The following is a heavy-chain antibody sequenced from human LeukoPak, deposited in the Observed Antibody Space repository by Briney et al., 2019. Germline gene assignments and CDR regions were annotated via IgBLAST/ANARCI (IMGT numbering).Heavy chain of an antibody. CDR3: ARDRGGSYYIDAFDI. V-gene: IGHV4-38-2*02. CDR2: IYHSGST. D-gene: IGHD1-26*01. Sequence: PSETLSLTCTVSGYSISSGYYWGWIRQPPGQGLEWIGSIYHSGSTYYNPSLKSRVTISVDTSKNQFSLKLSSVTAADTAVYYCARDRGGSYYIDAFDIWGQGTMVTVSS. CDR1: GYSISSGYY. J-gene: IGHJ3*02.